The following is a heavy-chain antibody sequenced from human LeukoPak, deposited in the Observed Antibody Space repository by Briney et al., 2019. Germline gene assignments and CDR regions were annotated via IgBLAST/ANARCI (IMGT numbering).Heavy chain of an antibody. Sequence: GGSLSLSCAASGFTIRSYARCWVRQAPGQGLEWVSFISGNGDSTYYADSVKGRITISRDNPKGTLYVELNILTAEDTAVYYCAKDRPGGFDYWGQGALVTVSS. V-gene: IGHV3-23*01. CDR1: GFTIRSYA. J-gene: IGHJ4*02. D-gene: IGHD3-16*01. CDR3: AKDRPGGFDY. CDR2: ISGNGDST.